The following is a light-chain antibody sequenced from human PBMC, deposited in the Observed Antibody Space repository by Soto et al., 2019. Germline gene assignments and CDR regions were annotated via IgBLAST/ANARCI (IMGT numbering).Light chain of an antibody. J-gene: IGLJ1*01. V-gene: IGLV2-14*01. CDR3: SSYTSSSTLV. CDR2: DVS. Sequence: QSVLTQPASVSGSPGQSITVSCTGTTSDVGGYNSVSWYQQHPGKVPKLMIYDVSNRPSGVSNRFSGSKSGSTASLTISGLQAEDEADYYCSSYTSSSTLVFGTGTKVTLL. CDR1: TSDVGGYNS.